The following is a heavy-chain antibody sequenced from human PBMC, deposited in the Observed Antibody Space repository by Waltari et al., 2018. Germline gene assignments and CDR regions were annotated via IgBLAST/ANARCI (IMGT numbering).Heavy chain of an antibody. J-gene: IGHJ4*02. CDR2: MNPNRGNT. CDR1: GYTFTSYD. D-gene: IGHD6-13*01. Sequence: QVQLVQSGAEVKKPGASVKVSCKASGYTFTSYDINWVRQATGQGLEWMGWMNPNRGNTGYAQKFQGRATITRNTSISTAYMELSSLRSEDTAVYYCARGQGAAGSPYYFDYWGQGTLVTVSS. V-gene: IGHV1-8*03. CDR3: ARGQGAAGSPYYFDY.